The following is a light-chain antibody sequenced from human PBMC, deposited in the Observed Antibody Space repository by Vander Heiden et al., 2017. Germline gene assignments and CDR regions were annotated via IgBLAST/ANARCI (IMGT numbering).Light chain of an antibody. CDR3: QSYDSSLNGWV. V-gene: IGLV1-40*01. CDR2: GNS. CDR1: SSNIGAGYA. J-gene: IGLJ3*02. Sequence: QSMLTQPPSVSGAPGQRVTISCTGSSSNIGAGYAVHWYHHLPGTAPKLLIYGNSNRPSGVPDRFSGSRSGTSASLAIIGLQAEDEADYYCQSYDSSLNGWVFGGGTKLTVL.